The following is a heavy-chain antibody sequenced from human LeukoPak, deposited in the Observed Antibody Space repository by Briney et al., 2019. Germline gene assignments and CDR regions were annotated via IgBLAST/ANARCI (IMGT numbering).Heavy chain of an antibody. J-gene: IGHJ4*02. Sequence: GGSLRLSCAASGFTFSSYAMHWVRQAPGKGLEWVAVISYDGSNKYYADSVKGRFTISRDSSKNTLYLQMNSLRAEDTAVYYCAQMVRGVNADYWGQGTLVTVSS. CDR2: ISYDGSNK. CDR1: GFTFSSYA. CDR3: AQMVRGVNADY. V-gene: IGHV3-30*04. D-gene: IGHD3-10*01.